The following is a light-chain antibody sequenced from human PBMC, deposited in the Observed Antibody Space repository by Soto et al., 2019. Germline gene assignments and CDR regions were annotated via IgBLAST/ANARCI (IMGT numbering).Light chain of an antibody. CDR2: DVS. Sequence: DMQMTQSPSTVSASLGDRVTITPPASQSVNRWLDGYQQNPGKAHQLLIYDVSALKRGVPPRFSGSGSGTEFTLTISSLQPEDFATYYCQQYDSFSVTFGQGTKVDIK. CDR1: QSVNRW. J-gene: IGKJ1*01. CDR3: QQYDSFSVT. V-gene: IGKV1-5*01.